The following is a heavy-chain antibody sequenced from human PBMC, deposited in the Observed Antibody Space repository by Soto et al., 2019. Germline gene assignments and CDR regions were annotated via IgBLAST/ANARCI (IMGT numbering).Heavy chain of an antibody. CDR2: ITAGGFNT. CDR3: AKNIGGFSGYANFDY. CDR1: GFTFSNDD. D-gene: IGHD5-12*01. Sequence: EVQLLESGGDLVQPGGSLRLSCVASGFTFSNDDLSWVRQASGKGLEWVSAITAGGFNTYYADSVKGRFTISRDNSKNTLYLQVNVLRAEDTAVYYCAKNIGGFSGYANFDYWGQGTLVTVSS. V-gene: IGHV3-23*01. J-gene: IGHJ4*02.